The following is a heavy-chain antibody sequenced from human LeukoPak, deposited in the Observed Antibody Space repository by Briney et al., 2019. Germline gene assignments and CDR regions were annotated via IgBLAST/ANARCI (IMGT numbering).Heavy chain of an antibody. J-gene: IGHJ4*02. Sequence: GGSLRLSCAASGFTYSSHNMHWVRQAPGRGLEWVTLISHDGSNKYYADSVKGRFTISRDNSKNTLHLQMNSLRAEDTAMYYCARDQGYSYGHSFDYWGQGTLVTVSS. D-gene: IGHD5-18*01. CDR1: GFTYSSHN. CDR2: ISHDGSNK. CDR3: ARDQGYSYGHSFDY. V-gene: IGHV3-30-3*01.